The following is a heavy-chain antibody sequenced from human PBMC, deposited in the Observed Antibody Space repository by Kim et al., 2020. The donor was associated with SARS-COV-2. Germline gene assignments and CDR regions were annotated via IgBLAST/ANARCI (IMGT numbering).Heavy chain of an antibody. D-gene: IGHD3-22*01. CDR2: ISSTGSYT. V-gene: IGHV3-11*05. Sequence: GGSLRLSCAASGFSFSDYYMSWIRQAPGKGLEWVSYISSTGSYTNYADSVKGRFTISRDNAKNSLYLQMNSLRAEDTAVYYCARDSGYDSSGYYSGHYIILGYFDYWGQGTVVSVSS. CDR1: GFSFSDYY. J-gene: IGHJ4*02. CDR3: ARDSGYDSSGYYSGHYIILGYFDY.